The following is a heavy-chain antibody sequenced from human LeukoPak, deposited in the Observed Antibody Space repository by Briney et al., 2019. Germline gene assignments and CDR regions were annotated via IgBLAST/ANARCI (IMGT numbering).Heavy chain of an antibody. CDR3: ARERGSSGWYYYYGMDV. CDR2: ISSSSSTI. J-gene: IGHJ6*02. D-gene: IGHD6-19*01. CDR1: GFTFSDYY. V-gene: IGHV3-11*04. Sequence: PGGSLRLSCAASGFTFSDYYMSWIRQAPGKGLEWVSYISSSSSTIYYADSVKGRFTISRDNAKNSLYLQMNSLRAEDTAVYYCARERGSSGWYYYYGMDVWGQGTTVTVSS.